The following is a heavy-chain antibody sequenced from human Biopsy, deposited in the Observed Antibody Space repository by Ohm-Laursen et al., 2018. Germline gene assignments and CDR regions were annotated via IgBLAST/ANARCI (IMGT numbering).Heavy chain of an antibody. CDR1: GDSVTKYY. CDR2: IYYSVKT. D-gene: IGHD4-11*01. V-gene: IGHV4-59*02. Sequence: VTLSLTCAVSGDSVTKYYWSWIRQPPGKGLEWIGHIYYSVKTNYNPSLQSRVSISVDTSRNQVSLTLSSVTAADTAVYYCARDSGILNYGNFKYYHYYGMDVWGQGTKVTVSS. CDR3: ARDSGILNYGNFKYYHYYGMDV. J-gene: IGHJ6*02.